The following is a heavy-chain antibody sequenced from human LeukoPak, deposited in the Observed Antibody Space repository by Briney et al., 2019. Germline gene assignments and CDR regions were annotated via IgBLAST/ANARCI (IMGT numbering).Heavy chain of an antibody. Sequence: SETLSLTCTVSGGSISSSSYYWGWIRQPPGKGLEWIGSIYYSGSTYYNPSLKSRVTISVDTSKNQFSLKLSSVTAADTAVYYCARGRTQYYDFWSGYYPTERYYYYMDVWGKGTTVTVSS. J-gene: IGHJ6*03. D-gene: IGHD3-3*01. CDR3: ARGRTQYYDFWSGYYPTERYYYYMDV. CDR2: IYYSGST. V-gene: IGHV4-39*07. CDR1: GGSISSSSYY.